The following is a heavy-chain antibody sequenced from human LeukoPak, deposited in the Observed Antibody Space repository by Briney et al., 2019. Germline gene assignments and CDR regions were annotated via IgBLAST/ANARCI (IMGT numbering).Heavy chain of an antibody. CDR1: GFSLSTSGVG. CDR2: IYWNDDK. V-gene: IGHV2-5*01. Sequence: SGPTLVNPTQTLTLTCTFSGFSLSTSGVGVGWIRRPPGKALELLALIYWNDDKRYSPSLKSRLTITKDTSKNQVVLTMTNMDPVDTATYYCAHSGTVTTPHDAFDIWGQGTMVTVSS. D-gene: IGHD4-17*01. J-gene: IGHJ3*02. CDR3: AHSGTVTTPHDAFDI.